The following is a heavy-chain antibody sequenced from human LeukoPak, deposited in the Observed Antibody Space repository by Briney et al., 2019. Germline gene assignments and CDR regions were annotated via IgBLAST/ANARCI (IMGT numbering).Heavy chain of an antibody. Sequence: PSGVSLRLSCAASGFTFGSYWMHWVRQAPGKGLVWVSRINSDGSSTSYADSVKGRFTISRDNTKNTLYLQMNSLRAEDTAVYYCARVRSGSSAGNYGMDVWGQGTTVTVSS. CDR2: INSDGSST. V-gene: IGHV3-74*01. D-gene: IGHD1-26*01. CDR3: ARVRSGSSAGNYGMDV. J-gene: IGHJ6*02. CDR1: GFTFGSYW.